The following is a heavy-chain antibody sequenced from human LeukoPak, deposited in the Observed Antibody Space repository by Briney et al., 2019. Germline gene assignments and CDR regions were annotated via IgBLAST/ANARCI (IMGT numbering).Heavy chain of an antibody. CDR3: ARAVYYSSGYRDAFDI. CDR2: IGAYNGNT. V-gene: IGHV1-18*01. Sequence: ASVKVSCKASGYTFTSYGISWVRQAPGQGLEWMGWIGAYNGNTNYAQKLQGRVTMTTDTSTSTAYMELRSLRSDDTAVYYCARAVYYSSGYRDAFDIWGQGTMVTVSS. CDR1: GYTFTSYG. D-gene: IGHD3-22*01. J-gene: IGHJ3*02.